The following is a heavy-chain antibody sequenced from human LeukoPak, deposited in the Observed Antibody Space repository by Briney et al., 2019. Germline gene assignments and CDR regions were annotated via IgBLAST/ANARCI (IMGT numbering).Heavy chain of an antibody. V-gene: IGHV4-59*02. J-gene: IGHJ4*02. CDR2: IFYTGST. CDR1: GDSVSPYY. CDR3: ARDLGPSRGFDY. Sequence: SETLSLTCSVSGDSVSPYYWSWIRQPPGKGLEWIGYIFYTGSTTYNPSLKSRLSMSMDTSKKQFSLRLTSVTAADTAVYFRARDLGPSRGFDYWGRGTLVTVSS. D-gene: IGHD3-10*01.